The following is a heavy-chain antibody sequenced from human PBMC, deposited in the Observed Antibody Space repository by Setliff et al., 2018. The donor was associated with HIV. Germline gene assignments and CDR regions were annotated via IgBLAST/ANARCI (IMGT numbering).Heavy chain of an antibody. CDR2: VHHSGST. Sequence: SETLSLTCAVYGGSFSGFYWSWIRQPPGKGLEWIGEVHHSGSTNYNPSLKSRVTISVDTSNNQFSLKLNSVTAADTAVYYCARADRYCSSTSCYGRGLDYWGQGTLVTVSS. CDR3: ARADRYCSSTSCYGRGLDY. CDR1: GGSFSGFY. D-gene: IGHD2-2*01. J-gene: IGHJ4*02. V-gene: IGHV4-34*01.